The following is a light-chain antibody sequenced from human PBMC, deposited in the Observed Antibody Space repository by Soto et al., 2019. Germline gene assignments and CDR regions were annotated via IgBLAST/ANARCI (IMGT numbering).Light chain of an antibody. CDR1: QGIRDA. J-gene: IGKJ2*01. V-gene: IGKV1-17*01. CDR2: SAS. Sequence: DIPMTQSPSSLSASVGDRVTITCRASQGIRDALGWYQQKPGKVPKRLIYSASSLQNGVPSRFSGSGSETVFTLTLSSLQPEDFATYFCLQHSDYPFTFGQGTRLEI. CDR3: LQHSDYPFT.